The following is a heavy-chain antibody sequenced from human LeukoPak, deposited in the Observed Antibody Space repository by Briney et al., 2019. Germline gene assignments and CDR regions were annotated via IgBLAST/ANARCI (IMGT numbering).Heavy chain of an antibody. CDR1: GGSFSGYF. CDR2: INHSGSI. CDR3: ARAITTVRAFDI. V-gene: IGHV4-34*01. Sequence: SETLSLTCAVYGGSFSGYFLSWIRQPPGKGLEWIGGINHSGSINYNPSLKSGVTISVDKSKNQLSLKLSSMSAADAAVYYCARAITTVRAFDIWGQGTMVTVSS. J-gene: IGHJ3*02. D-gene: IGHD4-11*01.